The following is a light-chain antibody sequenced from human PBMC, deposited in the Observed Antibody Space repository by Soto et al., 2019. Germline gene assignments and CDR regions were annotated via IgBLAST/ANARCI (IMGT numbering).Light chain of an antibody. J-gene: IGKJ1*01. Sequence: EIVLTQSPVTLSLSPGERATLSCRASQSVSSSYLAWYQQKPGQAPRLLIYGASSRATGIPDRFSGSGSGTDFTLTISDVQPEDFAVYYCHQRQSWPRTFGQGTKVDIK. V-gene: IGKV3D-20*02. CDR3: HQRQSWPRT. CDR1: QSVSSSY. CDR2: GAS.